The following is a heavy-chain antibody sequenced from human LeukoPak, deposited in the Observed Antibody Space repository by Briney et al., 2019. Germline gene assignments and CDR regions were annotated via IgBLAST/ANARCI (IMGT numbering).Heavy chain of an antibody. J-gene: IGHJ4*02. Sequence: KTSETLSLTCTVSGGSISSYYWSWIRQPAGKGLEWIGRIYTSGSTNYNPSLKSRVTMSVDTSKNQFSLKLSSVTAADTAVYYCARGTDFWSGYAEYYFDYWGQGTLVTVSS. CDR2: IYTSGST. CDR3: ARGTDFWSGYAEYYFDY. CDR1: GGSISSYY. D-gene: IGHD3-3*01. V-gene: IGHV4-4*07.